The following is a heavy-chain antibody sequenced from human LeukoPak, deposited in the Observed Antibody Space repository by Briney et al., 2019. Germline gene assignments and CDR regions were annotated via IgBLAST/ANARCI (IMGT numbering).Heavy chain of an antibody. V-gene: IGHV1-69*06. CDR3: AKEYRAYDYAENWFDP. Sequence: GASVKVSCKASGYTFTSYDISWVRQAPGQGLEWMGGIIPIFGTANYAQKFQGRVTITADKSTSTAYMELSSLRSEDTAVYYCAKEYRAYDYAENWFDPWGQGTLVTVSS. CDR2: IIPIFGTA. J-gene: IGHJ5*02. CDR1: GYTFTSYD. D-gene: IGHD4-17*01.